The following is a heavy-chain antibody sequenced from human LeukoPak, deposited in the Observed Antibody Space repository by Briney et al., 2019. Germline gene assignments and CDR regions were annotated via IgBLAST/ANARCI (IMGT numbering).Heavy chain of an antibody. D-gene: IGHD1-1*01. CDR1: GFIIGSYA. CDR3: ASGRGPFEF. V-gene: IGHV3-23*01. CDR2: IGGGSR. Sequence: GGSLRLSCAASGFIIGSYAMKWVGQAPGQGLEWVSSIGGGSRYYADSVQGRFTISRDNSKNTLYLQMNSLRPEDTAVYYCASGRGPFEFWGQGTLVTVSS. J-gene: IGHJ4*02.